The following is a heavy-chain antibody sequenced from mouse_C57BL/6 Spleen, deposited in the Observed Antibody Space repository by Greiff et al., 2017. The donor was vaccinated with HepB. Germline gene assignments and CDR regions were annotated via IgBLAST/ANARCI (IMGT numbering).Heavy chain of an antibody. CDR3: AKRLDSSGAFAY. D-gene: IGHD3-2*02. J-gene: IGHJ3*01. V-gene: IGHV2-9*01. CDR2: IWGGGST. CDR1: GFSLTSYG. Sequence: VQLQQSGPGLVAPSQSLSITCTVSGFSLTSYGVDWVRQPPGKGLEWLGVIWGGGSTNYNSAPMSRRSISKDNSKSQVFLKMNSLQTDDTARYYCAKRLDSSGAFAYWGQGTLVTVSA.